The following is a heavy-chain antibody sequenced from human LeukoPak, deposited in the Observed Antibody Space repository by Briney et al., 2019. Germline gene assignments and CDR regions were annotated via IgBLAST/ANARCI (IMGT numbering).Heavy chain of an antibody. CDR2: ISSSGSTI. V-gene: IGHV3-11*01. D-gene: IGHD3-10*01. Sequence: PGGSLRLSCAASRFTFSDYYMSWIRQAPGKGLEWVSHISSSGSTIYYADSVKGRFTISRDNAKNSLYLQMNSMRAEDTALYYCARDLYRGFGEFDYWGQGTLVTVSS. CDR3: ARDLYRGFGEFDY. J-gene: IGHJ4*02. CDR1: RFTFSDYY.